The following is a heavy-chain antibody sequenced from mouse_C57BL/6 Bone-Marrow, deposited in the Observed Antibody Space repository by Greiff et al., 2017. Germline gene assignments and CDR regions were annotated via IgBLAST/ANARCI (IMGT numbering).Heavy chain of an antibody. CDR2: INPNNGGT. D-gene: IGHD2-2*01. J-gene: IGHJ4*01. CDR3: ARKITTMVTTWGSDYAMDY. Sequence: EVQLQESGPELVKPGASVKIPCKASGYTFTDYNMDWVKQSHGKSLEWIGDINPNNGGTIYNQKFKGKATLTVDKSSSTAYMELRSLTSEDTAVYYCARKITTMVTTWGSDYAMDYWGQGTSVTVSS. CDR1: GYTFTDYN. V-gene: IGHV1-18*01.